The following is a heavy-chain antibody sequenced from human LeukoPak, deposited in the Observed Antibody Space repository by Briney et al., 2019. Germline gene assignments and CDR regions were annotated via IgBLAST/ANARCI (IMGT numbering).Heavy chain of an antibody. V-gene: IGHV4-61*02. CDR3: AREVERYSSGWADY. Sequence: SETLSLTCTVSGGSISSGSYYWSWIRQPAGXGLXXVGRIYTSGSTNYNPSLKSRVTISVDTSKNQSSLKLSSVTAADTAVYYCAREVERYSSGWADYWGQGTLVTVSS. D-gene: IGHD6-19*01. J-gene: IGHJ4*02. CDR1: GGSISSGSYY. CDR2: IYTSGST.